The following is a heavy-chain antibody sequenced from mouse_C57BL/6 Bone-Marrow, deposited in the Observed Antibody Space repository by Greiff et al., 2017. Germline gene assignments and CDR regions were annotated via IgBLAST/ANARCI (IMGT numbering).Heavy chain of an antibody. CDR1: GYTFTSYW. V-gene: IGHV1-61*01. CDR3: ARSFYYGNFY. J-gene: IGHJ2*01. Sequence: VQLQQPGAELVRPGSSVKLSCKASGYTFTSYWMDWVKQRPGKGLEWIGNIYPSDSETHYNQKFKDKATLTVDKSSSTAYMQLSSLTSEDSAVYYCARSFYYGNFYWGQGTTLTVSS. CDR2: IYPSDSET. D-gene: IGHD2-1*01.